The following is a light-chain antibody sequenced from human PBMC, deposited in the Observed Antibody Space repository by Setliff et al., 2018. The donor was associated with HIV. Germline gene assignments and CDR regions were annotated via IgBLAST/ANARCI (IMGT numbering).Light chain of an antibody. J-gene: IGLJ2*01. CDR2: EVN. CDR1: SSDVGGYNY. V-gene: IGLV2-8*01. Sequence: QSALAQPPSASGSPGQSATISCTGTSSDVGGYNYVSWYQQHPGKAPKLIIYEVNRRPLGVPARFSGSKSGNTASLTVSGLQAEDEADYHCSSFVAGNSVVFGGGTKVTVL. CDR3: SSFVAGNSVV.